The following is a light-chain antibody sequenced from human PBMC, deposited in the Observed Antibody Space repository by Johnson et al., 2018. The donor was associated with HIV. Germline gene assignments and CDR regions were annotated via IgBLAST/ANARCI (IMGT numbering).Light chain of an antibody. CDR2: ENN. CDR3: GTWDSSLNAYV. V-gene: IGLV1-51*02. CDR1: SSNIGNNY. Sequence: QSVLTQPPSVSAAPGQKVTISCSGSSSNIGNNYVSWYQQLPGTAPKLLIYENNKRPSGVPDRFSDSKSGTSATLGITGLQTGDEGDYYCGTWDSSLNAYVFGTGTKVTVL. J-gene: IGLJ1*01.